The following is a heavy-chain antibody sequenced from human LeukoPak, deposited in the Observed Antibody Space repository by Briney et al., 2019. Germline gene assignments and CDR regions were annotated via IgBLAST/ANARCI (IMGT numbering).Heavy chain of an antibody. Sequence: PGGSLRLSCAASGFTFSSYSMNWVRQAPGKGLEWVSYISSSGSTIYYADSVKGRFTISRDNTKNSLDLQMNSLRAEDTAVYYRARDYFDSGAFYSDAFDIWGQGTMVTVSS. V-gene: IGHV3-48*04. CDR2: ISSSGSTI. CDR1: GFTFSSYS. CDR3: ARDYFDSGAFYSDAFDI. J-gene: IGHJ3*02. D-gene: IGHD3-22*01.